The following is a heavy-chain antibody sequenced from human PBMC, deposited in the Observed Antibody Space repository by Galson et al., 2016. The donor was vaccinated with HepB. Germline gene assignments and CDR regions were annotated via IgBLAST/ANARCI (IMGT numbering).Heavy chain of an antibody. CDR1: GLTFSDHY. Sequence: SLRLSCAASGLTFSDHYLHWVRQAPGKGLEWVGRSRNRANSYTTEYAASGEGRFTISRDNSRNSLYLQMNNLKSEGTAVYYCASYYGDYSSSAFDLWGQGTMVTVSS. V-gene: IGHV3-72*01. CDR2: SRNRANSYTT. CDR3: ASYYGDYSSSAFDL. D-gene: IGHD4-17*01. J-gene: IGHJ3*01.